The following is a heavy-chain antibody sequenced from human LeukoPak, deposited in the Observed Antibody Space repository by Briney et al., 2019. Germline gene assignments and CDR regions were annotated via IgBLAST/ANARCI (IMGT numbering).Heavy chain of an antibody. CDR3: ARVVHLEIDY. Sequence: PSETLSLTCAVYGGSFSGYYWSWIRQPPGKGLEWIGEINHSGSTNYNPSLKSRVTISVDTSKNQFSLKLSSVTAADTAVYYCARVVHLEIDYWGQGTLVTVSS. D-gene: IGHD1-1*01. J-gene: IGHJ4*02. CDR2: INHSGST. CDR1: GGSFSGYY. V-gene: IGHV4-34*01.